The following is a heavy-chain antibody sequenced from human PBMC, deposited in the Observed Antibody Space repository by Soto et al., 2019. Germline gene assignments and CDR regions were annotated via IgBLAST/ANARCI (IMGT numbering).Heavy chain of an antibody. Sequence: QMQLMQSGPEVKKPGTSVKVSCKASGFTLTSADVQWVRQTRGQRLEWIGWIVGGSGSTNYAQQFQGRLAITRDMSTSTVYMELSSLRSEETAVYFCAADLSIRPFDFWGQGTVVNVYS. CDR2: IVGGSGST. V-gene: IGHV1-58*01. CDR1: GFTLTSAD. D-gene: IGHD6-6*01. J-gene: IGHJ4*02. CDR3: AADLSIRPFDF.